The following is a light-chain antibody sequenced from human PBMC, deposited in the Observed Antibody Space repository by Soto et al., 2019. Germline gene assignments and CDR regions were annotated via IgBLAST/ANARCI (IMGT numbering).Light chain of an antibody. CDR2: SNN. CDR1: SSNIGSNT. J-gene: IGLJ3*02. V-gene: IGLV1-44*01. Sequence: QSVLTQPPSASGTPGQRVTISCYGSSSNIGSNTVNWYQQLPGTATKLLIYSNNQRPSGVPDRFSGSKSGTSASLAISGLQSEDEDDYYCAAWDDSLNGNWVFGGGTKLTVL. CDR3: AAWDDSLNGNWV.